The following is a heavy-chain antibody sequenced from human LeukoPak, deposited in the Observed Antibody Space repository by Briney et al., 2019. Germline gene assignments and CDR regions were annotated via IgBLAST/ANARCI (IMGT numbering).Heavy chain of an antibody. CDR2: FHTSGTT. CDR1: GGSITDYF. V-gene: IGHV4-4*07. Sequence: SETLSLTCTVSGGSITDYFWSWLRQPAGKGLEWIGRFHTSGTTNYNPSLKSRVTMSVDTSKNQLSLKLSSVTAADTAVYYCARHYYGDYYFDYWGQGTLVTVSS. D-gene: IGHD4-17*01. J-gene: IGHJ4*02. CDR3: ARHYYGDYYFDY.